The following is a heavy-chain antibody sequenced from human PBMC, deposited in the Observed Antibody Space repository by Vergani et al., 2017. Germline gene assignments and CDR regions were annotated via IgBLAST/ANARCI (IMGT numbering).Heavy chain of an antibody. Sequence: QVQLVESGGGVVQPGGSLRLSCAASGFTFNSYGMHWVRQAPGKGLEWVASIRSDESRRYYGDSMEGPFTISRDNSKNTLYLRMKSLRPEDTAVYYCAKERGGYGSGGTCYPEYWGQGTLVIVSS. CDR1: GFTFNSYG. J-gene: IGHJ4*02. V-gene: IGHV3-30*02. CDR2: IRSDESRR. D-gene: IGHD2-15*01. CDR3: AKERGGYGSGGTCYPEY.